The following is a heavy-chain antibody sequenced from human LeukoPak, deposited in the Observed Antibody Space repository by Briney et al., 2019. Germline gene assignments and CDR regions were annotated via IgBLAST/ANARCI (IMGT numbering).Heavy chain of an antibody. CDR3: AKDQLTGRYSFFDY. J-gene: IGHJ4*02. V-gene: IGHV3-30*02. CDR1: RFTFNNYG. Sequence: GGSLRLSCAASRFTFNNYGMHWVRQAPGKGLEWVAFIRFDGSKTYSTDSVKGRFTISRDNFENTLYLQMNSLRAEDTAVYYCAKDQLTGRYSFFDYWGQGTLVTVSS. D-gene: IGHD6-13*01. CDR2: IRFDGSKT.